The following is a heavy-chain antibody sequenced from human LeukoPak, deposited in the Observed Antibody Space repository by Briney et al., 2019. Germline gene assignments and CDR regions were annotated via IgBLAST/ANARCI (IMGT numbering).Heavy chain of an antibody. CDR3: AKASRGYSYGLRVGFDY. D-gene: IGHD5-18*01. CDR2: IKQDGSEK. V-gene: IGHV3-7*03. CDR1: GFTFSSYW. Sequence: PGGSLRLSCAASGFTFSSYWMGWVRQAPGKGLEWVANIKQDGSEKYYVDSVKGRFTISRDNAKNSLYLQMNSLRAEDTAVYYCAKASRGYSYGLRVGFDYWGQGTLVTVSS. J-gene: IGHJ4*02.